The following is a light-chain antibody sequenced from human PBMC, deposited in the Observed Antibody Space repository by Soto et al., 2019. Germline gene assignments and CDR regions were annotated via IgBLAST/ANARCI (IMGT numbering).Light chain of an antibody. V-gene: IGLV2-8*01. CDR1: SSDVGGYNS. Sequence: QSALTQPPSASGSPGQSVTISCTGTSSDVGGYNSVSWYQQHPGKAPKLIIYDVTKRPSGVPDRFSGSKSGNTASLTVSGLQAEDEADYYFSSHAGIINVVFGGGTKLTVL. CDR3: SSHAGIINVV. J-gene: IGLJ3*02. CDR2: DVT.